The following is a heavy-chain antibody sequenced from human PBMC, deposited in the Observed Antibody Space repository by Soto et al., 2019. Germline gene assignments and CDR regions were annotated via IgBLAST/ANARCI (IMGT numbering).Heavy chain of an antibody. D-gene: IGHD2-2*01. Sequence: GGSLRISCVASGFTFSTYTMSWVRQAPGKGLEWVSVSSGSGGSSGPSYADSVQGRFSISRDNTRNTLYLQMNSLRGEDTAMYYCAKARCSTANCYVPEYWGQGTRVTVSS. CDR3: AKARCSTANCYVPEY. CDR1: GFTFSTYT. J-gene: IGHJ4*02. V-gene: IGHV3-23*01. CDR2: SSGSGGSSGP.